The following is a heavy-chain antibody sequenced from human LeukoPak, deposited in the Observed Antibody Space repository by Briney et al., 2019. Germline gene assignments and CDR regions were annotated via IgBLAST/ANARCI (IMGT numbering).Heavy chain of an antibody. D-gene: IGHD2-8*02. Sequence: GASVKVSCKASGGTFSSYAISWVRQAPGQGLEWMGGIIPVFGIANYAQKFQGRVTITADESTSTVYMELRSLTSDDTAVYYCARTGNCTGATCYALHYYYMDVWGKGTTVTVSS. CDR1: GGTFSSYA. CDR2: IIPVFGIA. J-gene: IGHJ6*03. CDR3: ARTGNCTGATCYALHYYYMDV. V-gene: IGHV1-69*13.